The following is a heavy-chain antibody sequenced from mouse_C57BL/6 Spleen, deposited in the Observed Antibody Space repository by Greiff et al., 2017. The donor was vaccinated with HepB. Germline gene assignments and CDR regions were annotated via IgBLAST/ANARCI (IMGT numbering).Heavy chain of an antibody. CDR1: GFTFSDYY. CDR2: ISNGGGST. J-gene: IGHJ3*01. D-gene: IGHD2-3*01. CDR3: ARRDGYNFFAY. Sequence: EVKLVESGGGLVQPGGSLKLSCAASGFTFSDYYMYWVRQTPEKRLEWVAYISNGGGSTYYPDTVKGRFTISRDNAKNTLYLRMSRLKSEDTAMYYCARRDGYNFFAYWGQGTLVTVSA. V-gene: IGHV5-12*01.